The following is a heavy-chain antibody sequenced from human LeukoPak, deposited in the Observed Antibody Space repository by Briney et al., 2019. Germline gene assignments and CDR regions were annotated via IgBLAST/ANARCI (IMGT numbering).Heavy chain of an antibody. CDR3: ARDGYYYDSSGYYFDL. CDR1: GYTFTSYA. V-gene: IGHV7-4-1*02. D-gene: IGHD3-22*01. Sequence: ASVKVSCKASGYTFTSYAMNWVRQAPGQGLEWMGWINTNTGNPTYAQGFTGRFVFSLDTSVSTAYLQISSLKAEDTAVYYCARDGYYYDSSGYYFDLWGRGTLVTVSS. CDR2: INTNTGNP. J-gene: IGHJ2*01.